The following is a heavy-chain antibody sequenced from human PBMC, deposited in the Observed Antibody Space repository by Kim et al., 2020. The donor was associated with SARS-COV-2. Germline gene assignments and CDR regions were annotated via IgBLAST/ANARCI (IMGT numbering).Heavy chain of an antibody. J-gene: IGHJ4*02. D-gene: IGHD3-3*01. V-gene: IGHV4-31*02. Sequence: LESRVTISVDTSKNQCSLKLSSVTAADAAVYYCARGRITIFGVVTEFDYWGQGTLVTVSS. CDR3: ARGRITIFGVVTEFDY.